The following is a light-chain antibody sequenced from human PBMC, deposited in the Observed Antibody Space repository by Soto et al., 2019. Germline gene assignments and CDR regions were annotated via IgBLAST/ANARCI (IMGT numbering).Light chain of an antibody. CDR2: WAS. CDR3: QQYHTIPFT. Sequence: DIVMTQSPDSLTVSLGERATINCKSSQTVLYSSNNKNYLAWYQQKPGQPPKLLFYWASIRGSGVPDRFSGSGSGTDFTLTISSLQAADVAVYYCQQYHTIPFTFGQGTKLEIK. J-gene: IGKJ2*01. CDR1: QTVLYSSNNKNY. V-gene: IGKV4-1*01.